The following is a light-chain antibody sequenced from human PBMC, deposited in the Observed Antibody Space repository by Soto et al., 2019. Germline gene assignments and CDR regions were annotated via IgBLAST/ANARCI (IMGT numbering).Light chain of an antibody. V-gene: IGKV1-5*03. Sequence: DIQMTQSPSTLSSSVGYIVTITCRSSQSLSGWLAWYQQEPGKAPNLLIYMASTLASGVPSRFSGSGSGTEFPLTISSLRPDDFETYYCQQYNGYSWTFGQGTKVDIK. CDR1: QSLSGW. J-gene: IGKJ1*01. CDR3: QQYNGYSWT. CDR2: MAS.